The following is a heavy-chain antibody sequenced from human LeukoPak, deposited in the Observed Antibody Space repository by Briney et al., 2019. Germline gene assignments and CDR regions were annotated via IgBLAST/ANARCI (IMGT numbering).Heavy chain of an antibody. CDR3: ARVGGYEDFDY. D-gene: IGHD5-12*01. Sequence: PGGSLRLSCAASGFTFSSYSMNWVRQAPGKGLEWVSYISSSSSTIYYADSVKGRFTISRDNAKNSLYLQMNSLRAEDTALYYCARVGGYEDFDYWGQGTLVTVSS. V-gene: IGHV3-48*04. CDR2: ISSSSSTI. J-gene: IGHJ4*02. CDR1: GFTFSSYS.